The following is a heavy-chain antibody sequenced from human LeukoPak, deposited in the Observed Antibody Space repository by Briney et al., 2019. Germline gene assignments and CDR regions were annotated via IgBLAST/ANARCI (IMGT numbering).Heavy chain of an antibody. CDR2: IKRDGSIA. CDR3: SNGDSFYFEF. D-gene: IGHD2-21*01. Sequence: PGGSLRLSCAASGFTLSSYWMHWVRQGPGKGLVWVSRIKRDGSIANYADTVKGRFTISRDNSKNTLYLQMNSLIPEDTAVYYCSNGDSFYFEFWGQGTLVTVSS. J-gene: IGHJ4*02. V-gene: IGHV3-74*01. CDR1: GFTLSSYW.